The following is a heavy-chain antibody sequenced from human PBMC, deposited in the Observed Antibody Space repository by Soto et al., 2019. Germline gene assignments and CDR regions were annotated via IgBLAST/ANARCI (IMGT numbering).Heavy chain of an antibody. CDR2: IYYSGST. CDR1: GGSISSGGYY. D-gene: IGHD3-22*01. CDR3: AREGYDSSGYSHSIFAY. J-gene: IGHJ4*02. Sequence: PSETLSLTCTVSGGSISSGGYYWSWIRQHPGKGLEWIGYIYYSGSTYYNPSLKSRVTISVDTSKNQFSLKLSSVTAADTAVYYCAREGYDSSGYSHSIFAYWGQGTLVTVSS. V-gene: IGHV4-31*03.